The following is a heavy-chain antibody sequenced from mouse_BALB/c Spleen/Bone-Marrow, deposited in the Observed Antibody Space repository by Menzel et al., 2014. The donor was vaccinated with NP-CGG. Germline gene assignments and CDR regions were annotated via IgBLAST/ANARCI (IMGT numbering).Heavy chain of an antibody. CDR2: INSNGGST. CDR3: ARENYRYFYAMDY. V-gene: IGHV5-6-3*01. D-gene: IGHD2-14*01. Sequence: EVKLVESGGGLVQPGGSLKLSCAASGFTFSNYGMSWVRRTPGKRLELVATINSNGGSTYYPDSVKGRFTISRDNAKNTLYLQMSSLKSEHTAMYYCARENYRYFYAMDYWGQGTSGTVSS. J-gene: IGHJ4*01. CDR1: GFTFSNYG.